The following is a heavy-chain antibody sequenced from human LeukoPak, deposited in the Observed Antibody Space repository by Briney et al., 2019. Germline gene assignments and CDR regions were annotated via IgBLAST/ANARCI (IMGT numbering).Heavy chain of an antibody. CDR3: ARHGTTGTTWGVWARDYYYYYMDV. Sequence: GGALRLSCAASGFTFSRYAMRWVRQAPRTGREWVSAISGSGGSTYYADSAKGRFTISRDNSKNTLYLQMNSLRAEDTSVYYCARHGTTGTTWGVWARDYYYYYMDVWGKGTTVTVSS. CDR1: GFTFSRYA. V-gene: IGHV3-23*01. D-gene: IGHD1-1*01. CDR2: ISGSGGST. J-gene: IGHJ6*03.